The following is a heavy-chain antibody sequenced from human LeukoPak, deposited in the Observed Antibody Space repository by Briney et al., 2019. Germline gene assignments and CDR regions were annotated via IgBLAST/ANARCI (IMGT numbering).Heavy chain of an antibody. CDR1: GGSISSYY. CDR2: IYYSGST. V-gene: IGHV4-59*08. J-gene: IGHJ4*02. Sequence: KPSETLSLTCTVSGGSISSYYWSWIRQPPGKGLEWIGYIYYSGSTNYNPSLKSRVTISVDTSKNQFSLKLSSVTAADTAVYYCARHSGPDILTGLTRGYFDYWGQGTLVTVSS. CDR3: ARHSGPDILTGLTRGYFDY. D-gene: IGHD3-9*01.